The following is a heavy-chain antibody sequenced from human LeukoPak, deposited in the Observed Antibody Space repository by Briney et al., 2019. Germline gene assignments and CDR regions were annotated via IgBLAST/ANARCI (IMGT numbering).Heavy chain of an antibody. J-gene: IGHJ5*02. D-gene: IGHD3-10*01. Sequence: PSETLSLTCAVSGGSISSSNWWSWVRQPPGKGLEWIGEIYHSGSTNYNPSLKSRVTISVDTSKNQFSLKLSSVTAADTAVYYCARASLLWFGESGFSWFDPWGQGTLVTVSS. CDR2: IYHSGST. CDR1: GGSISSSNW. CDR3: ARASLLWFGESGFSWFDP. V-gene: IGHV4-4*02.